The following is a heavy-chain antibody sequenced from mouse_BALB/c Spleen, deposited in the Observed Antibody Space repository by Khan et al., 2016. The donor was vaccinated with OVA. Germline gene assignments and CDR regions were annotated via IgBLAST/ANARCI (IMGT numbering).Heavy chain of an antibody. CDR2: IRSGGNT. CDR1: GFSLDTYG. D-gene: IGHD2-14*01. Sequence: QVQLKQSGPGLVQPSQNLSITCTVSGFSLDTYGVHWVRQSPGKGLEWLGVIRSGGNTDYNAAFISRLSITKDNSKSQLFFKMNSPQADDTAMYYCARNSYMYDFTYWGQGTLVTVSA. CDR3: ARNSYMYDFTY. V-gene: IGHV2-2*01. J-gene: IGHJ3*01.